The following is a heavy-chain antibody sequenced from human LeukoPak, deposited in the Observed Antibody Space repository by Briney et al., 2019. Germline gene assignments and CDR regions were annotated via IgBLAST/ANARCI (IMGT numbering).Heavy chain of an antibody. J-gene: IGHJ4*02. V-gene: IGHV3-53*01. CDR1: GGSISSYY. Sequence: PSETLSLTCTVSGGSISSYYWSWVRQAPGKGLEWVSFIDSGGSAYYADSVKGRFTISRDNSKNTLYLQMNSLRAEDTAVYYCARDGSQRAVAVWGQGTLVTVSS. CDR2: IDSGGSA. CDR3: ARDGSQRAVAV. D-gene: IGHD6-19*01.